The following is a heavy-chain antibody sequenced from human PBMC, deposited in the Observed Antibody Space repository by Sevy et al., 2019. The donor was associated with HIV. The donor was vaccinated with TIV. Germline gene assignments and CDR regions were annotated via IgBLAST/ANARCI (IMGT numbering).Heavy chain of an antibody. CDR2: IKHDGSEK. V-gene: IGHV3-7*01. CDR1: GFSFSRYW. D-gene: IGHD4-17*01. J-gene: IGHJ4*02. CDR3: ARGTTVTDALDY. Sequence: GGSLRLSCATSGFSFSRYWMSWVCQAPGKGLQWVANIKHDGSEKFYVDSVKGRFTISRDNANDSLYLQMNSLRAEDTAVYYCARGTTVTDALDYWGQGTLVTVSS.